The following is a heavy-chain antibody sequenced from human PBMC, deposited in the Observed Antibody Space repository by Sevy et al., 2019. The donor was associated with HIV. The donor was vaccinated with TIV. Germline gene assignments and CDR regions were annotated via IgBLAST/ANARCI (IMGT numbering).Heavy chain of an antibody. J-gene: IGHJ4*02. CDR3: ARASWFGELGNYPDY. CDR2: ISHSGST. CDR1: GGSISGYY. V-gene: IGHV4-59*13. D-gene: IGHD3-10*01. Sequence: SETLSLTCTVSGGSISGYYWSWIRQPPGKGLEWIGYISHSGSTDYNPALKSRVTISVDTSKNQFSLKLNSVTASDTAVYYCARASWFGELGNYPDYWGQGTLVTVSS.